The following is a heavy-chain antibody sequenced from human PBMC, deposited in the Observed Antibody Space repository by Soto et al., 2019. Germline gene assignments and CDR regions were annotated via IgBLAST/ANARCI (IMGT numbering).Heavy chain of an antibody. D-gene: IGHD5-12*01. CDR3: VRGNSGYGNFDY. CDR2: ISSDGRTT. CDR1: GFTLSGYW. Sequence: GGALRLSCSASGFTLSGYWMHWVRQVPGKGLVWVSRISSDGRTTNYADSVGGRFTISRDNAKNTLYVQMNSLRAEDTAVYYCVRGNSGYGNFDYWGQGTLVTVSS. J-gene: IGHJ4*02. V-gene: IGHV3-74*01.